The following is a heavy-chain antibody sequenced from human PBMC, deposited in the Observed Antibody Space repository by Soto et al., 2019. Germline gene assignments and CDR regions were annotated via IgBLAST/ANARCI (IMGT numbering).Heavy chain of an antibody. CDR3: ARVLDSNNHYYYYLYV. J-gene: IGHJ6*03. CDR1: GCSISSGGYY. Sequence: SETLSLTCTVSGCSISSGGYYWSWILQHPGKGLEWIGYIYYSGSTYYNPSLKSRVTVSVDTSKNHFSLKLSSVTAADTAVYYCARVLDSNNHYYYYLYVCGKGTTVTVSS. V-gene: IGHV4-31*03. D-gene: IGHD4-4*01. CDR2: IYYSGST.